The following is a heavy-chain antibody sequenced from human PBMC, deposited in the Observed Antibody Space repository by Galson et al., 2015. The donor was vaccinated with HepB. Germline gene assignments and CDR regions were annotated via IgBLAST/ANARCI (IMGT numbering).Heavy chain of an antibody. D-gene: IGHD5-12*01. CDR1: GYTFTRYW. J-gene: IGHJ4*02. CDR3: ARGLREFDY. V-gene: IGHV5-51*01. Sequence: QSGAEVKKSGESLKISCKASGYTFTRYWIGWVRQMPGKGLEWMGIVYPADSDTRYSPSFRGQVTISADKSITTAYLQWSSLKASDTAMYYCARGLREFDYWGQGTLVTVSS. CDR2: VYPADSDT.